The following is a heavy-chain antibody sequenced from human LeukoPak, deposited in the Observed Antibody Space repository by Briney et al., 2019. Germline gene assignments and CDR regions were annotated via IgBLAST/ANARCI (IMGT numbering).Heavy chain of an antibody. CDR1: GFTFTTYG. D-gene: IGHD2-2*03. Sequence: GGSLRLSCSASGFTFTTYGMNWVRQAPGRGLEWVSGIGGSGTRTYYADSVKGRFTISRDNSKNTLYLQMNSLRDEDTAVYYCAKDSHWILFDDWGQGTLVTVSS. V-gene: IGHV3-23*01. CDR2: IGGSGTRT. J-gene: IGHJ4*02. CDR3: AKDSHWILFDD.